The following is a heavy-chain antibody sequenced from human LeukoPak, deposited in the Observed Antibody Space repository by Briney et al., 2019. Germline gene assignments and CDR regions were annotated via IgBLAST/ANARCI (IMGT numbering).Heavy chain of an antibody. Sequence: GGSLRLSCAASGFTFSSYWMHWVRQAPGKGLVWVSHINSDGSSTSYADSVKGRFTISRDNAKNTLYLQMNSLRADDTAVYYCTPRPDHGMDVWGQGTTVTVSS. CDR3: TPRPDHGMDV. J-gene: IGHJ6*02. CDR2: INSDGSST. CDR1: GFTFSSYW. V-gene: IGHV3-74*01.